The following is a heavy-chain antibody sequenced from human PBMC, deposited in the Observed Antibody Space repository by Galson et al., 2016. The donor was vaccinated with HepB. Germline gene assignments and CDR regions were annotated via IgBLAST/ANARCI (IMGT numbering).Heavy chain of an antibody. CDR2: ISSSGNT. D-gene: IGHD6-19*01. V-gene: IGHV4-39*01. J-gene: IGHJ4*02. CDR1: GGSISSRNYY. Sequence: SETLSLTCTVSGGSISSRNYYWGWVRQPPGKGLEWIGTISSSGNTYYNPSLKRRVAISVATSKSQFSLNLKSVTAADTAVYHCARPAGGLGRYFDYWGQGTLVTVSS. CDR3: ARPAGGLGRYFDY.